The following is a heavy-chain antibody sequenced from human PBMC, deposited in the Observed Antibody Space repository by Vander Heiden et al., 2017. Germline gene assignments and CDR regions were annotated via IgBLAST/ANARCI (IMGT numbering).Heavy chain of an antibody. D-gene: IGHD6-6*01. V-gene: IGHV3-33*01. Sequence: QVQLVESGGGVVQPGRSLRLSCASSGFTFSSYGMHWVRQAPGKGLEWVAVIWYDGSNKYYADSVKGRFTISRDNSKNTLYLQMNSLRAEDTAVYYCARGGEQLDYWGQGTLVTVSS. CDR3: ARGGEQLDY. CDR1: GFTFSSYG. CDR2: IWYDGSNK. J-gene: IGHJ4*02.